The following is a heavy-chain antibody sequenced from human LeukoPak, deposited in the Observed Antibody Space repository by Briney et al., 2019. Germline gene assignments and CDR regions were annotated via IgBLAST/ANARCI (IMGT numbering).Heavy chain of an antibody. CDR2: IYHTGVA. J-gene: IGHJ3*02. D-gene: IGHD2/OR15-2a*01. Sequence: SETLSLTCIVSGGSISSYYWSWIRQPPGKGLEWIGYIYHTGVANYNPSLRSRVAISLDTSRNQLSLSLTSVTAADTATYYCTRETSLYGAFEMWGQGQRSSSPQ. V-gene: IGHV4-59*01. CDR3: TRETSLYGAFEM. CDR1: GGSISSYY.